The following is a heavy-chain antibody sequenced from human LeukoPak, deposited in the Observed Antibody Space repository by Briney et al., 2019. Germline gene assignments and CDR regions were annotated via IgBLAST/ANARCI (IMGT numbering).Heavy chain of an antibody. Sequence: PGGSLRLSCAASGFIFTSYEMNWLRQAPGKGLHWVSWISRSGNTKYADSVKGRFTISRDNAKNSLYLQMNSLRVEDTAVYYCARDAPGTVTNDYWGQGTLVTVSS. CDR3: ARDAPGTVTNDY. J-gene: IGHJ4*02. CDR1: GFIFTSYE. D-gene: IGHD4-17*01. V-gene: IGHV3-48*03. CDR2: ISRSGNTK.